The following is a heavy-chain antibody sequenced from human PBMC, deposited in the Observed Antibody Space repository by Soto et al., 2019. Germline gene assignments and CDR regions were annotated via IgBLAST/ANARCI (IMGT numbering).Heavy chain of an antibody. J-gene: IGHJ4*02. Sequence: GGSLRLSCAASGFTFSSYGMHWVRQAPGKGLEWVAVIWYDGSNKYYADSVKGRFTISRDNSKNTLYLQMNSLRAEDTAVYYCARDRRGDCSSTSCPPSDYWGQGTLVTVSS. CDR1: GFTFSSYG. V-gene: IGHV3-33*01. CDR2: IWYDGSNK. CDR3: ARDRRGDCSSTSCPPSDY. D-gene: IGHD2-2*01.